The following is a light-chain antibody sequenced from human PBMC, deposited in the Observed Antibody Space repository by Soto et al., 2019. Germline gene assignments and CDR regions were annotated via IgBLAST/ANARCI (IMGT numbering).Light chain of an antibody. Sequence: QSVLTQPPSASATPGQRVIISCSGRRSNIGTNSVYWYQQFPGTAPRLLIYKNNQRPSGVPDRFSGSKSGTSASLAISGLRPEDEADYFCAAWDDTLRGEVMFGGGTKLTV. CDR3: AAWDDTLRGEVM. CDR1: RSNIGTNS. J-gene: IGLJ3*02. V-gene: IGLV1-47*01. CDR2: KNN.